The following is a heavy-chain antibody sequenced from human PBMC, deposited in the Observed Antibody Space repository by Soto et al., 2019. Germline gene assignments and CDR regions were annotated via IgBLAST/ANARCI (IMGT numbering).Heavy chain of an antibody. J-gene: IGHJ4*02. CDR3: ARGGRWLQLAYFDC. V-gene: IGHV3-30-3*01. Sequence: QVQLVESGGGVVQPGRSLRLSCAASGFTFSSYAMHWVRQAPGKGLEWVAVISYDGSNKYYADSVKGRFTISRDNSKNTLYLQMNSLRAEDTAVYYCARGGRWLQLAYFDCWGQGTLVTVSS. CDR2: ISYDGSNK. CDR1: GFTFSSYA. D-gene: IGHD1-1*01.